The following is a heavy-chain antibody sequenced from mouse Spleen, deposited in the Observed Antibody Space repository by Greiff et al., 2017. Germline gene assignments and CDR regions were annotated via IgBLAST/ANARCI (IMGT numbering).Heavy chain of an antibody. CDR2: IDPNSGGT. CDR1: GYTFTSYW. CDR3: ARGNLLLWLREGYFDV. V-gene: IGHV1-72*01. D-gene: IGHD2-2*01. Sequence: VQLQQPGAELVKPGASVKLSCKASGYTFTSYWMHWVKQRPGRGLEWIGRIDPNSGGTKYNEKFKSKATLTVDKPSSTAYMQLSSLTSEDSAVYYCARGNLLLWLREGYFDVWGTGTTVTVSS. J-gene: IGHJ1*03.